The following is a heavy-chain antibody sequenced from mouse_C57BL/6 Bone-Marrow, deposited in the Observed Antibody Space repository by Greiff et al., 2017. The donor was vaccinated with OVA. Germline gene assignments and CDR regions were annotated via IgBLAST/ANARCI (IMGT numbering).Heavy chain of an antibody. Sequence: SGPELVKPGASVKISCKASGYAFSSSWMNWVKQRPGKGLEWIGRIYPGDGDTNYNGKFKGKATLTADKSSSTAYMQLSSLTSEDSAVYFCARERYFDVWGTGTTVTVSS. CDR3: ARERYFDV. V-gene: IGHV1-82*01. CDR2: IYPGDGDT. J-gene: IGHJ1*03. CDR1: GYAFSSSW.